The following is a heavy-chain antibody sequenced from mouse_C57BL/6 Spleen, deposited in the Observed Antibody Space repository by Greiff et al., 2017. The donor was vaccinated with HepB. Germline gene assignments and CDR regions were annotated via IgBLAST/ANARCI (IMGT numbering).Heavy chain of an antibody. CDR3: ARERGHYYGSSYGYFDV. D-gene: IGHD1-1*01. J-gene: IGHJ1*03. CDR2: IYYSGTI. Sequence: DVKLVESGPGLVKPSQTVFLTCTVTGISITTGNYRWSWIRQFPGNKLEWIGYIYYSGTITYNPSLTSRTTITRDTPKNQFFLEMNSLTAEDTATYYCARERGHYYGSSYGYFDVWGTGTTVTVSS. V-gene: IGHV3-5*01. CDR1: GISITTGNYR.